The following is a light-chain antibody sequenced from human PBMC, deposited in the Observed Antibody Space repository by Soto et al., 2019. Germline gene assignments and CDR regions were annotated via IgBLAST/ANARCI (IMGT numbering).Light chain of an antibody. Sequence: QSVLIQPRSVSGSPGQSVTISCTGTSSDVGVYKYVSWYRQHPGKAPKLMIYDVITRPSGVPDRFSGSKSGNTASLTISGLQAEDEADYDCCSYAGDYTFVFGTGTKLTVL. V-gene: IGLV2-11*01. CDR1: SSDVGVYKY. CDR2: DVI. CDR3: CSYAGDYTFV. J-gene: IGLJ1*01.